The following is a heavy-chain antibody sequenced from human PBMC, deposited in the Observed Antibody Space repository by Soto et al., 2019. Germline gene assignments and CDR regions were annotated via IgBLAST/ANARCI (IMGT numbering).Heavy chain of an antibody. CDR2: VFSSVSA. Sequence: TLSLTCIVSGVSVRSYTWSWVRQPANKGLEWIGRVFSSVSATYNPSLKSRVSISMDTPENRISLKLDSVTAADAGVYFCARDGMTTGDTWGPGTLVTVSS. CDR3: ARDGMTTGDT. V-gene: IGHV4-4*07. CDR1: GVSVRSYT. J-gene: IGHJ4*02. D-gene: IGHD2-21*02.